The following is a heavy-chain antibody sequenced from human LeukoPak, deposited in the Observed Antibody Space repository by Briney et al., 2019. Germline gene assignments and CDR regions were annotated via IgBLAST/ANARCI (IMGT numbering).Heavy chain of an antibody. D-gene: IGHD6-13*01. CDR1: AFNFNIYE. J-gene: IGHJ6*03. CDR3: ARVGAAGTGIFVNFYYSMDI. CDR2: IRGSGTII. V-gene: IGHV3-48*03. Sequence: GGSLRLSCAASAFNFNIYEMNWVRRAPGKGLEWSSYIRGSGTIILYADSVKGRFTISRDNAKNSLYLQMNSLRVEDTAVYYCARVGAAGTGIFVNFYYSMDIWGKGTTVTISS.